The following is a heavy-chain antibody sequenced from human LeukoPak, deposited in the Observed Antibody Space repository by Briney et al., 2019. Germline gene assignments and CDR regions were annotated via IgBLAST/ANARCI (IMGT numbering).Heavy chain of an antibody. CDR1: GFTFSSYS. CDR2: ITNNGVHT. CDR3: ARQPQVAHFDY. J-gene: IGHJ4*02. D-gene: IGHD2-15*01. Sequence: GGSLRLSCAASGFTFSSYSMNWVRQAPGKGLEWVSSITNNGVHTYYTDSVKGRFTISRDNANNSLYLHMNSLSAEDTAIYYCARQPQVAHFDYWGQGTLVSVSS. V-gene: IGHV3-21*01.